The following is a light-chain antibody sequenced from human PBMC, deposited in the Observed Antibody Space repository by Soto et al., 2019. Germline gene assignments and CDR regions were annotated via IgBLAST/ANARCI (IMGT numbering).Light chain of an antibody. V-gene: IGLV2-8*01. CDR2: DVT. Sequence: QSVPTQFPSASGSAGQSVTISFPGTRSDIGGYNSVFWYQQHPGKAPKVMVYDVTKRPSGVPYRFPGSNSGNTASLTVSSLQAEDEPESYCSAFTDGNKFVFGTGTKATVL. CDR3: SAFTDGNKFV. J-gene: IGLJ1*01. CDR1: RSDIGGYNS.